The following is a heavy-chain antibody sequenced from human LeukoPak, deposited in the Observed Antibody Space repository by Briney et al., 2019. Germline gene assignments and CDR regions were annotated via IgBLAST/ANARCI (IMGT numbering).Heavy chain of an antibody. CDR1: GGSISSSSYC. V-gene: IGHV4-39*01. CDR3: ARQRGGGYWYFDL. Sequence: PSETLSLTCTVSGGSISSSSYCWGWIRQPPGEGLEWIGSVYYSGSTYYNPSLKSRVTISVDTSKNHLSLKLSSVTAADTAVFYCARQRGGGYWYFDLWGRGTLVTVSS. J-gene: IGHJ2*01. CDR2: VYYSGST.